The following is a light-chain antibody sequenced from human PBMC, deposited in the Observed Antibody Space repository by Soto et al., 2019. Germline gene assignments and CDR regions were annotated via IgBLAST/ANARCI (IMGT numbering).Light chain of an antibody. CDR2: DAS. V-gene: IGKV3-11*01. CDR1: QSVDSH. Sequence: VMTQSPATLSVSPGERAKLSCRASQSVDSHLAWYQQKPGQAPRLLIYDASVRATGTPARFSGSGSGTAFTLTISSLEPEDFALYYCQQRSTWPTFGQGTRLEIK. CDR3: QQRSTWPT. J-gene: IGKJ5*01.